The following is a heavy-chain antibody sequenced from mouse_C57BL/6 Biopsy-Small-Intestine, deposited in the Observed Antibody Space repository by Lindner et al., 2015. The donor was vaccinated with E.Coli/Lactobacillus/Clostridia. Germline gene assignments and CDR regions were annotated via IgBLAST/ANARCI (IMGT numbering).Heavy chain of an antibody. J-gene: IGHJ1*03. V-gene: IGHV3-3*01. Sequence: EVQLQESGPSLVRPSQTLSLTCTVTGFSINSDCYWIWIRQFPGNKLEYIGYTFYSSITYYNPSLESRTYITRDTSKNQFSLKLSSVTTEDTATYYCARYYYSGIYWYFDVWGTGTTVTVSS. CDR2: TFYSSIT. D-gene: IGHD1-1*01. CDR1: GFSINSDCY. CDR3: ARYYYSGIYWYFDV.